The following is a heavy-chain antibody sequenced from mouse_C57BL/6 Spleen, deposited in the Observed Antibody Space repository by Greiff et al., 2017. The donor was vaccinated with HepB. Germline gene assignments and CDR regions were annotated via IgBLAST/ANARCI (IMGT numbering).Heavy chain of an antibody. D-gene: IGHD2-14*01. CDR2: INPNNGGT. V-gene: IGHV1-26*01. CDR3: AREGGYPGAY. CDR1: GYTFTDYY. Sequence: EVQLQQSGPELVKPGASVKISCKASGYTFTDYYMNWVKQSHGKSLEWIGDINPNNGGTSYNQKFKGKATLNVDKSSSTASMDLGSLTSEDSAVYYCAREGGYPGAYWGQGTLVTVSA. J-gene: IGHJ3*01.